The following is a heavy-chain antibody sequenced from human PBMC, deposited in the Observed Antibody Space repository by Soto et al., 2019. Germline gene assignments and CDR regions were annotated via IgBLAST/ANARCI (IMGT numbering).Heavy chain of an antibody. CDR2: ISSSSSTI. J-gene: IGHJ6*03. Sequence: GGSLRLSCAASGFTFSSYAMSWVRQAPGKGLEWVSYISSSSSTIYYADSVKGRFTISRDNAKNSLYLQMNSLRAEDTAVYYCARDVVVAAKVYYYYMDVWGKGTTVTVSS. CDR3: ARDVVVAAKVYYYYMDV. D-gene: IGHD2-15*01. CDR1: GFTFSSYA. V-gene: IGHV3-48*01.